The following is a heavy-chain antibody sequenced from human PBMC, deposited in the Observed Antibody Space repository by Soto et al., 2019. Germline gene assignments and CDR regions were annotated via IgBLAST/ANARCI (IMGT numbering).Heavy chain of an antibody. V-gene: IGHV3-30-3*01. CDR3: ARDKLIFGVVPTAVDV. Sequence: PGGSLRLSCAASGFTFTSYAMHWVRQAPGKGLEWVAAVSYDGNDNYYADFVKGRFTISRDNSKNTLYLQMNSLRAEDTAVYYCARDKLIFGVVPTAVDVWGKGTTVTVSS. J-gene: IGHJ6*04. D-gene: IGHD3-3*01. CDR2: VSYDGNDN. CDR1: GFTFTSYA.